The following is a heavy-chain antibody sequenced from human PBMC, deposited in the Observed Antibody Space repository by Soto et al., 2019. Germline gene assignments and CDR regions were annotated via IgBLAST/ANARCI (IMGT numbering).Heavy chain of an antibody. CDR2: IYPGDSDT. V-gene: IGHV5-51*01. CDR1: GYSFTSYW. J-gene: IGHJ4*02. D-gene: IGHD6-19*01. Sequence: PGESLKISCQGSGYSFTSYWIGWVRQMPGKGLEWMGIIYPGDSDTRYSPSFQGQVTISADKSISTAYLQWSSLKASDTAMYYCARQDALGRWLVSPFDYWGQGTLVTVSS. CDR3: ARQDALGRWLVSPFDY.